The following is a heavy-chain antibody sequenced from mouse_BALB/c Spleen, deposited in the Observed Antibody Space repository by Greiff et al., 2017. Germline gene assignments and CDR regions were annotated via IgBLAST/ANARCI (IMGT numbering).Heavy chain of an antibody. CDR2: INPSNGGT. CDR3: TRSGTTVVEDYFDY. D-gene: IGHD1-1*01. V-gene: IGHV1S81*02. CDR1: GYTFTSYY. Sequence: VQLQQPGAELVKPGASVKLSCKASGYTFTSYYMYWVKQRPGQGLEWIGGINPSNGGTNFNEKFKSKATLTVDKSSSTAYMQLSSLTSEDSAVYYCTRSGTTVVEDYFDYWGQGTTLTVSS. J-gene: IGHJ2*01.